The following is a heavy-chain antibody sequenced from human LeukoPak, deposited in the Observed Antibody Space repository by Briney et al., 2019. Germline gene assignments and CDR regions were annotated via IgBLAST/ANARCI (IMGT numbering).Heavy chain of an antibody. CDR2: FCLGRDT. D-gene: IGHD3-16*01. J-gene: IGHJ4*02. CDR1: GDSVTNGFF. CDR3: ARWASISRQPGGFFDH. V-gene: IGHV4-38-2*02. Sequence: PSETLSPTCTVSGDSVTNGFFWGWVRQPPGKELEWIGSFCLGRDTYYRPSLKSRVTISVDTSKNQFSLNLNPVTAADTAVYYCARWASISRQPGGFFDHWGQGTLVTVSS.